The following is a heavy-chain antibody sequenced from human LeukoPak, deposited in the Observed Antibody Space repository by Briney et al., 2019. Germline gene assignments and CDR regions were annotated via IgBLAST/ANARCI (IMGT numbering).Heavy chain of an antibody. J-gene: IGHJ4*02. Sequence: SETLSLTCTVSGGSISSYYWSWIRQPPGKGLEWIGYIYYSGSTNYNPSLKSRVTISVDTSKNQFSLKLSSVTAADTAVYYCARHDSSWFFSFDYWGQGTLVTVSS. CDR3: ARHDSSWFFSFDY. CDR1: GGSISSYY. D-gene: IGHD6-13*01. V-gene: IGHV4-59*08. CDR2: IYYSGST.